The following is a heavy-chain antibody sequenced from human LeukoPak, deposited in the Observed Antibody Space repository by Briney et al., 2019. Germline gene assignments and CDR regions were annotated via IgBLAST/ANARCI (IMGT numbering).Heavy chain of an antibody. CDR2: IYYSGST. J-gene: IGHJ3*02. CDR1: GGSISSSSYY. V-gene: IGHV4-39*07. D-gene: IGHD4-17*01. CDR3: ARVHQGLRSYAFDI. Sequence: SETLSLTCTVSGGSISSSSYYWGWIRQPPGKGLEWIGSIYYSGSTYCNPSLKSRVTISVDTSKNQFSLKLSSVTAADTAVYYCARVHQGLRSYAFDIWGQGTMVTVSS.